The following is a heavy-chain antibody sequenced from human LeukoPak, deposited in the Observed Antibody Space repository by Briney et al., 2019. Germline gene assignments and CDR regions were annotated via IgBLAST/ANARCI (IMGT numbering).Heavy chain of an antibody. V-gene: IGHV3-30*18. J-gene: IGHJ4*02. CDR1: GFTFSSYG. Sequence: GGSLRLSCAASGFTFSSYGMHWVRQAPGKGLEWVAVISYDGSNKYYADSVKGRFTISRDNSKNTLYLQMNSLRAEDTAVYYCAKGGSSQLLFNVEDYWGQGTLVTVSS. CDR2: ISYDGSNK. D-gene: IGHD2-2*01. CDR3: AKGGSSQLLFNVEDY.